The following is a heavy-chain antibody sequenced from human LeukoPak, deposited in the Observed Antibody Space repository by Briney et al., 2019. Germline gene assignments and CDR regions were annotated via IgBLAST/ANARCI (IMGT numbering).Heavy chain of an antibody. J-gene: IGHJ6*02. Sequence: PGRSLRLSYAASGFTFSSYAMHWVRQAPGEGLEWVAVISYDGSNKYYADSVKGRFTISRDNSKNTLYLQMNSLRAEDTAVYYCARDRKYSSGWYGAYYGMDVWGQGTTVTVSS. D-gene: IGHD6-19*01. CDR1: GFTFSSYA. CDR2: ISYDGSNK. CDR3: ARDRKYSSGWYGAYYGMDV. V-gene: IGHV3-30*04.